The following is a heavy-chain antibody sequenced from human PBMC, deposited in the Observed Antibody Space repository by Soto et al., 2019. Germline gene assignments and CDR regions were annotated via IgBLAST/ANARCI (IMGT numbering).Heavy chain of an antibody. V-gene: IGHV3-23*01. D-gene: IGHD6-19*01. CDR2: ISGSGGST. CDR3: AKDPATIAVAGTFDY. Sequence: EVQLLESGGGLVQPGGSLRLSCAASGFTFSTYGMSWVRQAPGKGLEWVSIISGSGGSTYYADTVKGRFNIPRDNSKNTLYLQMNSLRAEDTAVYYCAKDPATIAVAGTFDYWGQGTLVIVSS. J-gene: IGHJ4*02. CDR1: GFTFSTYG.